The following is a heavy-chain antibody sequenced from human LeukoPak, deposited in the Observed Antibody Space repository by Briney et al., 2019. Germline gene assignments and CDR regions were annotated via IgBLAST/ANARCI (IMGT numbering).Heavy chain of an antibody. CDR2: INPSGGST. CDR1: GYTFTSYY. V-gene: IGHV1-46*01. CDR3: ARDRDIVSRSRSPSSVDY. Sequence: GASVKVSCKASGYTFTSYYMHWVRQAPGQGLEWMGIINPSGGSTSYAQKFQGRVTMTRDTSTSTVYMELSSLRSEDTAVYYCARDRDIVSRSRSPSSVDYWGQGTLVTVSS. D-gene: IGHD5-12*01. J-gene: IGHJ4*02.